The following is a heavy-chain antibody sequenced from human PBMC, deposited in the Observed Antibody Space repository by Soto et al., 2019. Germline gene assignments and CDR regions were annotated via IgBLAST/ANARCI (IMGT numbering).Heavy chain of an antibody. V-gene: IGHV4-31*03. CDR3: ARDRGRGGGSVSYSTKTYGMDV. CDR2: IYYSGST. Sequence: SETLSLTCTVSVGSISSGGYYWSWIRQHPGKGLEWIGYIYYSGSTYYNPSLKSRVTISVDTSKNQFSLKLSSVTAADTAVYYCARDRGRGGGSVSYSTKTYGMDVWGRGTTVTVSS. J-gene: IGHJ6*02. D-gene: IGHD3-10*01. CDR1: VGSISSGGYY.